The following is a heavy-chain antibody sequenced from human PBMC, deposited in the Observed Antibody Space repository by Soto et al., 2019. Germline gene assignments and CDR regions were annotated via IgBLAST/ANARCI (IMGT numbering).Heavy chain of an antibody. J-gene: IGHJ3*02. CDR2: IIPIQNKA. Sequence: ASVKVSCKASGGSFISYSFTWVRQAPGQGLEWMGRIIPIQNKANYALKFQDRVTITGDRSTSTAYMELRSLRSEDTAVYYCARFGDDRSLATSHPTSYAIDIWGQGTMVTVSS. CDR1: GGSFISYS. D-gene: IGHD3-10*01. V-gene: IGHV1-69*02. CDR3: ARFGDDRSLATSHPTSYAIDI.